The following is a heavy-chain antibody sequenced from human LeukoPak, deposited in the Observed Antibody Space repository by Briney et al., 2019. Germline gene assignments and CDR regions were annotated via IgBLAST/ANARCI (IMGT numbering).Heavy chain of an antibody. J-gene: IGHJ4*02. V-gene: IGHV3-21*01. CDR1: GFTFSSYS. D-gene: IGHD3-22*01. CDR3: ARVGYYDSSADY. Sequence: GGSLRLSCAASGFTFSSYSMNWVRQAPEKGLEWVSSITSGTTYIYYADSVRGRFTLSRDNAKNSLYLQMNSLRAEDTAVYYCARVGYYDSSADYWGQGTLVTVSS. CDR2: ITSGTTYI.